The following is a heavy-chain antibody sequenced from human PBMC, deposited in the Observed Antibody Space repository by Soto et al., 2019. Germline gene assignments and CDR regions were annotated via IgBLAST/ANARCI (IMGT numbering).Heavy chain of an antibody. Sequence: GASVKVSCKASGYTLTSYAMHWVRQAPGQRLEWMGWINAGNGNTKYSQKFQGRVTITRDTSASTAYMELSSLRSEDTAVYYCARVTTGYCSSTSCPTGGPYYFDYWGQGTLVTVSS. V-gene: IGHV1-3*01. CDR3: ARVTTGYCSSTSCPTGGPYYFDY. CDR1: GYTLTSYA. J-gene: IGHJ4*02. CDR2: INAGNGNT. D-gene: IGHD2-2*01.